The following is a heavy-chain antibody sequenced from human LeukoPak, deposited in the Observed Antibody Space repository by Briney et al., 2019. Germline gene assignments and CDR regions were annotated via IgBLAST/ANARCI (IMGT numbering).Heavy chain of an antibody. J-gene: IGHJ2*01. V-gene: IGHV4-59*01. D-gene: IGHD3-16*01. CDR3: ARDRGGADL. Sequence: SETLSLTCTVSGGSISSYYWSWIRQPPGKGLEWIGYIYYSGSTNYNPSLKSRVTISVDTSKNQFSLKLSSVTAADTAVYYCARDRGGADLWGRGTLVTVSS. CDR2: IYYSGST. CDR1: GGSISSYY.